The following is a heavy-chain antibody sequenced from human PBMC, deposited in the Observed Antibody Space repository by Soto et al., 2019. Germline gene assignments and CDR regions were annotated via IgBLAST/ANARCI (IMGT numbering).Heavy chain of an antibody. CDR3: ASRIAAAGYGMDV. V-gene: IGHV3-21*01. CDR2: ISSSSSYI. CDR1: GFTFSSYS. Sequence: EVQLVESGGGLVKPGGSLRLSCAASGFTFSSYSMNWVRQAPGKGLEWVSSISSSSSYIYYADSVKGRFTISRDNAKNSLYLQRNSLRAEDTAVYYCASRIAAAGYGMDVWGQGTTVTVSS. D-gene: IGHD6-13*01. J-gene: IGHJ6*02.